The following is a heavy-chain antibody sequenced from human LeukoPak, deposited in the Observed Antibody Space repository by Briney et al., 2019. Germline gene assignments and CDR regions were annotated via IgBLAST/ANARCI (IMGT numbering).Heavy chain of an antibody. CDR2: IGPSSGDI. Sequence: GGSLRLSCAASGFTFRIYSMNWVRQAPGTGLGWVSSIGPSSGDIHYADSVKGRFTISRDNDKNSLYLQMNSLRAEDTAVYYCARDRGARGRGLAWGQGTQVTVSS. J-gene: IGHJ5*02. D-gene: IGHD3-10*01. CDR1: GFTFRIYS. CDR3: ARDRGARGRGLA. V-gene: IGHV3-21*01.